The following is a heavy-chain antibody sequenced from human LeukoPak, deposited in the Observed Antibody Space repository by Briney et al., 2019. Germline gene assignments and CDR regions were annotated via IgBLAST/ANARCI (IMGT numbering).Heavy chain of an antibody. CDR3: ATQLYGSGSYSLHY. V-gene: IGHV1-18*01. CDR2: ISAYNGNT. Sequence: ASVKVSCKASGYTFTSYGISWVRQAPGQGLEWMGWISAYNGNTNNAQKLQERVTMTTDTSTSTAYMELRSLRSDDTAVYYCATQLYGSGSYSLHYWGQGTLVTVSS. J-gene: IGHJ4*02. CDR1: GYTFTSYG. D-gene: IGHD3-10*01.